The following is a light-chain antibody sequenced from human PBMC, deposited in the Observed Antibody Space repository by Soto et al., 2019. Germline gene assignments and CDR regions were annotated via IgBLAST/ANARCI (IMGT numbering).Light chain of an antibody. CDR1: QSLVYSDGHTF. Sequence: DVVLTQSPLSLPVTLGQPASISCRSSQSLVYSDGHTFFNWFQQRPGQPPRRLIYKVSNRDSGVPDRFSGSGSGTDFTLEISRVEAEDVGIYYCMQGTQWPPTFGQGTKLEIK. J-gene: IGKJ1*01. CDR3: MQGTQWPPT. V-gene: IGKV2-30*01. CDR2: KVS.